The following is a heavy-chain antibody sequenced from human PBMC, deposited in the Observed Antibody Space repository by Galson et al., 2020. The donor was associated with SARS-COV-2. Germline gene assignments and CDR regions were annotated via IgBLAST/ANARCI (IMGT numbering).Heavy chain of an antibody. D-gene: IGHD4-17*01. CDR1: GTSISSCSYS. CDR2: ISHSGGT. Sequence: SETLSLTCAVSGTSISSCSYSWNWIRQPPGKGLEWIGYISHSGGTYYNPSLKSRVTISGDRSKNQFLLRLSAVTAADTAVYYCARLHYGEYAPEAFDIWGPGTRVT. CDR3: ARLHYGEYAPEAFDI. V-gene: IGHV4-30-2*01. J-gene: IGHJ3*02.